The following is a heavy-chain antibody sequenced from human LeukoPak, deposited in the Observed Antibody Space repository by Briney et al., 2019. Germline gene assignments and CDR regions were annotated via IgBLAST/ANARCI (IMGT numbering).Heavy chain of an antibody. CDR3: ARDLFDVAMIVVVNPDY. Sequence: ASVKVSCKASGYTFTGYYMHWVRQAPGLGLEWMGWINPNSGGTNYAQKFQGRVTMTRDTSISTAYMELSRLRSDDTAVYYCARDLFDVAMIVVVNPDYWGQGTLVTVSS. CDR2: INPNSGGT. D-gene: IGHD3-22*01. J-gene: IGHJ4*02. CDR1: GYTFTGYY. V-gene: IGHV1-2*02.